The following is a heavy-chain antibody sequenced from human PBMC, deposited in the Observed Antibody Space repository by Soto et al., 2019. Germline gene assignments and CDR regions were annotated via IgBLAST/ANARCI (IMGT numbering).Heavy chain of an antibody. CDR2: ISHTGST. V-gene: IGHV4-30-2*01. J-gene: IGHJ5*02. D-gene: IGHD3-10*01. CDR3: ARAVAPYFGTWFDP. Sequence: PSETLSLTCAVSGGSITSGNSYSWSWIRQPPGKGLEWIGSISHTGSTSYNPSLKSRLTMSVDKSKNQFSLRLSSVTAADMAVYYCARAVAPYFGTWFDPWGQGXLVTVSS. CDR1: GGSITSGNSYS.